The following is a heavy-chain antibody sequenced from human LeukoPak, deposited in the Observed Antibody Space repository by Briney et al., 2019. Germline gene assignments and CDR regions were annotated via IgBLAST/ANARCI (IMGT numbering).Heavy chain of an antibody. V-gene: IGHV4-39*07. J-gene: IGHJ6*02. CDR3: ARFECSGGSCYAGQDYYGMDV. CDR1: GGSISSSSYY. Sequence: SETLSLTCTVSGGSISSSSYYWGWIRQPPGKGLEWIGSIYYSGSTYYNPSLKSRVTISVDTSKNQFSLKLSSVTAADTAVYYCARFECSGGSCYAGQDYYGMDVWGQGTTVTVSS. CDR2: IYYSGST. D-gene: IGHD2-15*01.